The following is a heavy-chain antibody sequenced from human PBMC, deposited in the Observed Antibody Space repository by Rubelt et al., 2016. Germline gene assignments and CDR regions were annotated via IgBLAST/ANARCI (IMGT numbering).Heavy chain of an antibody. D-gene: IGHD2-21*02. V-gene: IGHV3-30*04. Sequence: QVQLVESGGGVVQPGRSLRLSCAASGFTFSSYAMHWVRQAPGKGLEWVAVISYDGSNKYYADSVKGRFTISRDNSKNTLYLQMNSLRAEDTALYYCAREGQVTAMINPDFDYWGQGTLVTVSS. CDR2: ISYDGSNK. CDR3: AREGQVTAMINPDFDY. J-gene: IGHJ4*02. CDR1: GFTFSSYA.